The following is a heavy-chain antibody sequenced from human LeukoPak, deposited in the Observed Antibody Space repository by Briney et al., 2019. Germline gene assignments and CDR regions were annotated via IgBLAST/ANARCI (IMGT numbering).Heavy chain of an antibody. V-gene: IGHV5-51*01. CDR2: IYPGDSDT. J-gene: IGHJ4*02. D-gene: IGHD6-19*01. CDR1: GYSFTSYW. CDR3: ARPNNLKRSSGWYIGY. Sequence: GESLKISCKGSGYSFTSYWIGWVRQMPGKGLEWMGIIYPGDSDTRYSPSFQGQVTISADKSIRTAYLQWSSLKASDTAMYYCARPNNLKRSSGWYIGYWGQGTLVTVSS.